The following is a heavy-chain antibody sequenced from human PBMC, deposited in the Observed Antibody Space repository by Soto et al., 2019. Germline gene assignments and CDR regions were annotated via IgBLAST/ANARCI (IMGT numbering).Heavy chain of an antibody. CDR3: AKDGAPRYCGRSSCHPAGDY. J-gene: IGHJ4*02. Sequence: QVQLVESGGGVVQPGRSLRLSCAGSGFTFSNYGLHWVRQAPGKGLEWVAVISYDGSHKYYADSVKGRFTISRDNSNNMLYLQMDSLRAEDTAVYYCAKDGAPRYCGRSSCHPAGDYWGQGTLVTVSS. CDR2: ISYDGSHK. D-gene: IGHD2-15*01. V-gene: IGHV3-30*18. CDR1: GFTFSNYG.